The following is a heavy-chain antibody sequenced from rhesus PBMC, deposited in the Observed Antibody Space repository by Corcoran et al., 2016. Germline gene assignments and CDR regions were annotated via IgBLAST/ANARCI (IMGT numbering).Heavy chain of an antibody. J-gene: IGHJ4*01. CDR1: GGSISSNY. D-gene: IGHD3-16*01. CDR2: IYGSGSST. V-gene: IGHV4S11*01. CDR3: TRGGHSGSYSY. Sequence: QVQLQESGPGLVKPLETLSLTCAVSGGSISSNYWSWIRQAPGKGLEWIGYIYGSGSSTNYNPSLKSRVTLSVDTSKNQLSLKLSSVTAADTAVYYCTRGGHSGSYSYWGQGVLVTVSS.